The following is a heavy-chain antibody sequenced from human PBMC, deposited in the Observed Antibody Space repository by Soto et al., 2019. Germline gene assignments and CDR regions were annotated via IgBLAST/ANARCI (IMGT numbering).Heavy chain of an antibody. Sequence: SETLSLTCSVSGGSISGAYWSWIRQSPGKGLEWLGYVYYTGSTNYSPSLRSRVSISVDTSKNEFSLRLSSVTAADTAVYFCARSVAVPGAHIDYWGQGTQVTVSS. CDR3: ARSVAVPGAHIDY. CDR1: GGSISGAY. D-gene: IGHD6-19*01. CDR2: VYYTGST. J-gene: IGHJ4*02. V-gene: IGHV4-59*01.